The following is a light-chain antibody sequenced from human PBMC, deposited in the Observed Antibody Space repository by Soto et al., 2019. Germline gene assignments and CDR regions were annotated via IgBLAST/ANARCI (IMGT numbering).Light chain of an antibody. J-gene: IGLJ1*01. Sequence: QSALTQSRSVSGSPGQSVTISCTGTSSDVGRYNFVSWFQQHPDKAPKLMIYDVSMTPSAVPDRFSGSKSGNTASLTISGLQAEDEADYYCCSYAGAYTYVFGTGTKVTVL. CDR2: DVS. CDR3: CSYAGAYTYV. CDR1: SSDVGRYNF. V-gene: IGLV2-11*01.